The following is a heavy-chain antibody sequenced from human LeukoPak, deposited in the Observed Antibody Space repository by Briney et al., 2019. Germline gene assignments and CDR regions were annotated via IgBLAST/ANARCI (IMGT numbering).Heavy chain of an antibody. D-gene: IGHD6-19*01. CDR2: ISGSGGST. V-gene: IGHV3-23*01. CDR3: AKAHLWEAVAAYGG. Sequence: GGSLRLPCAASGFTFTSYSMNWVRQAPGKGLEWVSTISGSGGSTYYADSVKGRFTISRDNSKNTLYLQMNSLRAEDTAVYYCAKAHLWEAVAAYGGGGQGTLVTVSS. CDR1: GFTFTSYS. J-gene: IGHJ4*02.